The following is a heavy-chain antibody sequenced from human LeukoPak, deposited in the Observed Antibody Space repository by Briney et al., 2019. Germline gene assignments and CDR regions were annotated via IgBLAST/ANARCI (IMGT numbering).Heavy chain of an antibody. J-gene: IGHJ4*02. CDR3: ARADGRLATDIDY. V-gene: IGHV4-59*01. CDR1: GGSISSYY. Sequence: SETLSLTCTVSGGSISSYYWSWIRQPPGKGLEWIGYISYSGSTNYNPSLKSRVTISVDTSRNQFSLKLSSVTAADTAVYYCARADGRLATDIDYWGQGTLVTVSS. CDR2: ISYSGST. D-gene: IGHD5-12*01.